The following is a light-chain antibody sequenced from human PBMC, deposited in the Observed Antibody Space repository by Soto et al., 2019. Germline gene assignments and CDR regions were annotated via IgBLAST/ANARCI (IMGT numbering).Light chain of an antibody. J-gene: IGLJ2*01. CDR1: SSDVGGYNY. CDR3: SSFAGNNNVV. Sequence: QSALTQPPSASGSPGQSVTICCTGTSSDVGGYNYVSWYQQHPGKAPKLMISEVSKRPSGVPDRFSGSKSGNTASLTVSGLQAEDEADYYCSSFAGNNNVVFGGGTKLTVL. V-gene: IGLV2-8*01. CDR2: EVS.